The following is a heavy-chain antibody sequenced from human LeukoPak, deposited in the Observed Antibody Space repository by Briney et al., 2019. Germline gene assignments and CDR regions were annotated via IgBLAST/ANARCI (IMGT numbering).Heavy chain of an antibody. J-gene: IGHJ3*02. Sequence: PGGSLRLSCAASGFTFDDYAMHCVRQGPGKGREWVSGISWNSGSIGYADSVKGRFTISRDNAKNSLYLQMNSLRAEDTALYYCAKARYFDWLSAFDIWGQGTMVTVSS. CDR3: AKARYFDWLSAFDI. CDR2: ISWNSGSI. D-gene: IGHD3-9*01. CDR1: GFTFDDYA. V-gene: IGHV3-9*01.